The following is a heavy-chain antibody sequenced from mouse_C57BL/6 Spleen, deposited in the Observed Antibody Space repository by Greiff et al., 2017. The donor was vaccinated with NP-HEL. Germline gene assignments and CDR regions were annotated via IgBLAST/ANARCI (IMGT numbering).Heavy chain of an antibody. CDR3: ARGGYGGYYVFDY. D-gene: IGHD2-3*01. CDR1: GYTFTSYW. CDR2: IHPNSGST. J-gene: IGHJ2*01. V-gene: IGHV1-64*01. Sequence: QVQLQQSGAELVKPGASVKLSCKASGYTFTSYWMHWVKQRPGQGLEWIGMIHPNSGSTNYNEKFKSKATLTVDKSSSTAYMQLSSLTSEDSAVYYCARGGYGGYYVFDYWGQGTTLTVSS.